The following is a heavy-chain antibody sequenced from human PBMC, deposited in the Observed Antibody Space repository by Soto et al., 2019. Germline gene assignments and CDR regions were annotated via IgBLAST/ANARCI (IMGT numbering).Heavy chain of an antibody. V-gene: IGHV5-10-1*01. CDR1: GYSFTSYW. CDR3: ARHLVGPISMIVSGMDV. D-gene: IGHD3-22*01. CDR2: IDPSDSYT. Sequence: EVQLVQSGAEVKKPGESLRISCKGSGYSFTSYWINWVRQMPGKGLEWMGRIDPSDSYTGYSPSFQGHVTISADKSISTAYLQWSSLKASDTAMYYCARHLVGPISMIVSGMDVWGQGTTVTVSS. J-gene: IGHJ6*02.